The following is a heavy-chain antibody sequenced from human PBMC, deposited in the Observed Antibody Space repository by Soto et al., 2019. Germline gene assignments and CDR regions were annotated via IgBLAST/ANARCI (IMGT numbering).Heavy chain of an antibody. V-gene: IGHV3-74*01. Sequence: EVHLVESGGGLVQPGGSLRLSCAASGFIFSSYWMHWVRQAPGKGLVWVSRINNDGRDTTYADSVKGRFTVSRDNTRNTLYLEMKSLRAEDTAVYYCSRDITVTPVYWGQGTLVTVSS. D-gene: IGHD1-20*01. J-gene: IGHJ4*02. CDR1: GFIFSSYW. CDR3: SRDITVTPVY. CDR2: INNDGRDT.